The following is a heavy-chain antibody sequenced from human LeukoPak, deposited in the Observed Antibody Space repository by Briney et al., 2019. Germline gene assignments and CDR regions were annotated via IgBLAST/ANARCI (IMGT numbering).Heavy chain of an antibody. V-gene: IGHV1-24*01. D-gene: IGHD1-14*01. CDR2: FDPEDGET. J-gene: IGHJ1*01. CDR3: ARPTTLSAEYFQH. Sequence: ASVKVSCKVSGYTLTELSMHWVRQTPRKGLECMGGFDPEDGETIYAQKFQGRVTMTEDTSTDTAYMELSSLRSEDTAVYYCARPTTLSAEYFQHWGQGTLVTVSS. CDR1: GYTLTELS.